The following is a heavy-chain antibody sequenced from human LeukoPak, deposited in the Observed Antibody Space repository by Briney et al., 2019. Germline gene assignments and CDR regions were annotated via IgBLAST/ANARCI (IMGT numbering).Heavy chain of an antibody. CDR1: GFTFSSYG. V-gene: IGHV3-30*02. CDR3: ARDLATTGGDY. J-gene: IGHJ4*02. CDR2: IRYDGNHK. D-gene: IGHD5-24*01. Sequence: GGSLRLSCAASGFTFSSYGMHWVRQAPGKGLEWVAFIRYDGNHKYYADSVKGRFTISRDNSKNTLYLQMNSLRAEDTAVYYCARDLATTGGDYWGQGTLVTVSS.